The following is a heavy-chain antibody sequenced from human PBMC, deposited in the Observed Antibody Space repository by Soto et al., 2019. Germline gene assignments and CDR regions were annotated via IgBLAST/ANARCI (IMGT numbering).Heavy chain of an antibody. CDR1: GFTFNNYG. D-gene: IGHD3-3*01. V-gene: IGHV3-23*01. Sequence: TGGSLRLSCAASGFTFNNYGMNWVRQAPGKGLEWVSVISGSGGSIYYADSVKGRFTISRDNSKNTLFLQMNSLRAEDTAVYYCAKFDGYYGGYFDYWGQGTLVTVSS. CDR2: ISGSGGSI. CDR3: AKFDGYYGGYFDY. J-gene: IGHJ4*02.